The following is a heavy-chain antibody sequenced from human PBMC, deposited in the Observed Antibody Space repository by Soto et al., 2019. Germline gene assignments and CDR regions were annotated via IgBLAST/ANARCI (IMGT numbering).Heavy chain of an antibody. J-gene: IGHJ3*01. D-gene: IGHD2-21*01. CDR1: GFTFSTYA. CDR2: VGASGGDT. Sequence: EVQLLQSGGGLVQPGGSLRLSCAASGFTFSTYAMTWVRQAPGKGLEWVSVVGASGGDTYYSDSVKGRFTISRDKSNNTLYLQMNNLRAEDTAVYYCTRPPKYSWVRDAFDVWGQGTMVTVSS. V-gene: IGHV3-23*01. CDR3: TRPPKYSWVRDAFDV.